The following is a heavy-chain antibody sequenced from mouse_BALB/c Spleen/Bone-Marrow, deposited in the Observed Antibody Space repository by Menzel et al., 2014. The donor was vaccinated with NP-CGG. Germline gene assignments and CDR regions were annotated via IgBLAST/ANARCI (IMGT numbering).Heavy chain of an antibody. D-gene: IGHD2-4*01. CDR3: ARRRGTMITTRDAMDY. V-gene: IGHV1-52*01. CDR1: GYTFTSYW. J-gene: IGHJ4*01. CDR2: IDPYDSET. Sequence: VKLMESGAELVRPGASVKLSCKASGYTFTSYWVNWVKQRPEQGLEWIGRIDPYDSETHYNQKFKDRAILTVDKSSSTAYMQLSSLTSEDSAVYYCARRRGTMITTRDAMDYWGQGTSVTVSS.